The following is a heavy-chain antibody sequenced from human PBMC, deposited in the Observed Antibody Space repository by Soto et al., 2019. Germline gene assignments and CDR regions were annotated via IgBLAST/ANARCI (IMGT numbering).Heavy chain of an antibody. Sequence: SVKVSCKASGGTFSSYTISWVRQAPGQGLEWMGRIIPILGIANYAQKFQGRVTITADKSTSTAYMELSSLRSEDTAVYYCARGPLRGGFCSSTSCYVDVWGKGTTVTVSS. CDR1: GGTFSSYT. V-gene: IGHV1-69*02. CDR2: IIPILGIA. J-gene: IGHJ6*04. CDR3: ARGPLRGGFCSSTSCYVDV. D-gene: IGHD2-2*03.